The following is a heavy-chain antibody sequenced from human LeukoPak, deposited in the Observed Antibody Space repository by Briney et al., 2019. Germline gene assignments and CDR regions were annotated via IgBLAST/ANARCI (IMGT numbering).Heavy chain of an antibody. CDR3: ASQYYDILQYYFDY. CDR1: GGTFSSYA. J-gene: IGHJ4*02. V-gene: IGHV1-69*13. CDR2: IIPIFGTA. Sequence: ASVKVSCKASGGTFSSYAISWVRQAPGQGLEWMGGIIPIFGTANYAQKFQGRVTITADESTSTAYMELSSLRSEDTAVYYCASQYYDILQYYFDYWGQGTLVTVSS. D-gene: IGHD3-9*01.